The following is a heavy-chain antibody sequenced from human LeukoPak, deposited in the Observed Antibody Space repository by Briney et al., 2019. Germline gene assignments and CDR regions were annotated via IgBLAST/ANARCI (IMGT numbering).Heavy chain of an antibody. D-gene: IGHD3-10*01. CDR1: VGTFTSYA. J-gene: IGHJ6*03. Sequence: SVKLSCKAAVGTFTSYAINWVRQAPGQGLEWMGGIIPIFGTANYAQKFQGRVTITTDESTSTAYMELSSLRTEDTAVYYCARQLAGSYYMDVWGKGTTVTVSS. CDR2: IIPIFGTA. CDR3: ARQLAGSYYMDV. V-gene: IGHV1-69*05.